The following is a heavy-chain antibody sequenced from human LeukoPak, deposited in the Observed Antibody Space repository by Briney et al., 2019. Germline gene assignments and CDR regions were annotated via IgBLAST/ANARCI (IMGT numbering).Heavy chain of an antibody. J-gene: IGHJ3*02. CDR2: ISAYNGNT. CDR1: GYTFTNYD. CDR3: ARDPPSHGYSYSDDAFDI. V-gene: IGHV1-18*01. D-gene: IGHD5-18*01. Sequence: ASVKVSCKASGYTFTNYDFSWVRQAPGQGLEWMGWISAYNGNTNYAQKLQGRVTMTTDTSTSTAYMELRSLRSDDTAVYYCARDPPSHGYSYSDDAFDIWGQGTMVTVSS.